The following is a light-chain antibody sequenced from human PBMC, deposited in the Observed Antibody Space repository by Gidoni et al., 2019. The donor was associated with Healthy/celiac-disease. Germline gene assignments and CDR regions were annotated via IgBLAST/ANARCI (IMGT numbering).Light chain of an antibody. J-gene: IGLJ3*02. CDR3: SSYTSSSTLV. CDR1: SSDVGGYNY. Sequence: QSALTPPASVSGSPGQSIPISCTGTSSDVGGYNYVSWYQQHPGKAPKLMIYDVSNRPSGVSNRFSGSKSGNTASLTISGLQAEDEADYYRSSYTSSSTLVFGGGTKLTVL. V-gene: IGLV2-14*01. CDR2: DVS.